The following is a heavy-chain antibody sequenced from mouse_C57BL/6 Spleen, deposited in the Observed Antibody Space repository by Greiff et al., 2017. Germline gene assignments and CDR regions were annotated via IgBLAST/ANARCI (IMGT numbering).Heavy chain of an antibody. CDR3: ARDVPRYFDV. CDR1: GYAFSSSC. J-gene: IGHJ1*03. V-gene: IGHV1-82*01. CDR2: IYPGDGDT. Sequence: VQLQQSGPELVKPGASVKISCKASGYAFSSSCMNWVKQRPGKGLEWIGRIYPGDGDTNYNGKFKGKATLTADKSSSTAYMQLSSLTSEDSAVYCCARDVPRYFDVWGTGTTVTVSS.